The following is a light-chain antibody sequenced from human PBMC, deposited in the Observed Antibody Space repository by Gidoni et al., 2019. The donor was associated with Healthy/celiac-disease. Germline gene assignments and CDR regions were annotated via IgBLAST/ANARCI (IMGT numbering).Light chain of an antibody. Sequence: ASRMTQSTSSFSASTGDRVTITCRASQGISSYLAWYQQKPGKAPKLLIYAASTLQSGVPSRFSGSGSGTDFTLTISCLQSEDFATYYCQQYYSYLYTFGQXTKLEIK. V-gene: IGKV1-8*01. CDR2: AAS. CDR3: QQYYSYLYT. J-gene: IGKJ2*01. CDR1: QGISSY.